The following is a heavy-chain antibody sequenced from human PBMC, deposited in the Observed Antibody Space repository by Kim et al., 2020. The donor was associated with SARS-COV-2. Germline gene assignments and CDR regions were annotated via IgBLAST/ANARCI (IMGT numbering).Heavy chain of an antibody. CDR1: GFTFSSYA. Sequence: GGSLRLSCAASGFTFSSYAMSWVRQAPGKGLEWVSAISGSGGSTYYADSVKGRFTISRDNSKNTLHLQMNSLRAEDTAVYYCAKSVVAATDAFDIWGQGTMVTVSS. V-gene: IGHV3-23*01. D-gene: IGHD2-15*01. J-gene: IGHJ3*02. CDR2: ISGSGGST. CDR3: AKSVVAATDAFDI.